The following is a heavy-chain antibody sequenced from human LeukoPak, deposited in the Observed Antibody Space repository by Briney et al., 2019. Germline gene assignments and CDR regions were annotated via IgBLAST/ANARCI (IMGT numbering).Heavy chain of an antibody. V-gene: IGHV3-7*01. CDR2: IKQDSSDK. Sequence: PGGSLRLSCAASGFTLSNFWMSWVRQAPGKGLEWVANIKQDSSDKHYVDSVKGRVTISRDNARNSLYLQMNSLRAEDMAVYYCARGTYSSGWDDAFDIWGQGTMVTVSS. D-gene: IGHD6-19*01. CDR3: ARGTYSSGWDDAFDI. J-gene: IGHJ3*02. CDR1: GFTLSNFW.